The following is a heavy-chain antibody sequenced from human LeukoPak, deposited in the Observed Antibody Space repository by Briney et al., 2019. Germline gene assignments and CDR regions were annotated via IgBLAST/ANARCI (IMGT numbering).Heavy chain of an antibody. V-gene: IGHV3-23*01. CDR3: AKLTRQHCGKDCPYPFDY. CDR2: ISGSGDIT. Sequence: GGSLRLSCAASGFTFSTYAMIWIRKAPGKGLEWVSVISGSGDITNDADSVTGRFTISRDNSKNTLYLHINSLSAEDTAIYYCAKLTRQHCGKDCPYPFDYCGQGTLVTVSS. CDR1: GFTFSTYA. J-gene: IGHJ4*02. D-gene: IGHD2-21*01.